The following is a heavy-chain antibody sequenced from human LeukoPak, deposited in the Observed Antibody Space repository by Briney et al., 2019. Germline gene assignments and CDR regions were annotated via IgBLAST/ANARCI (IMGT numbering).Heavy chain of an antibody. J-gene: IGHJ4*02. CDR3: TTGSYYDSSGYYYEDLDY. CDR1: GFTFNNAW. V-gene: IGHV3-15*07. D-gene: IGHD3-22*01. CDR2: IKSKTDGGTT. Sequence: GGSLRLSCAASGFTFNNAWMNWVRQAPGKGLEWVGRIKSKTDGGTTDYAAPVKGRFTISRDDSKNTLYLQMNSLKTEDTAVYYCTTGSYYDSSGYYYEDLDYWGQGTLVTVSS.